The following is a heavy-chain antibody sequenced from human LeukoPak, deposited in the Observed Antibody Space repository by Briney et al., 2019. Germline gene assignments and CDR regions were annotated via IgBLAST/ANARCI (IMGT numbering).Heavy chain of an antibody. CDR3: AREASHAFDI. Sequence: SVKVSCTASGGTFSSYAISWVRQAPGQGLEWMGGIIPIFGTANYAQRFQGRVTITADESTSTAYMELSSLRSEDTAVYYCAREASHAFDIWGQGTMVTVSS. V-gene: IGHV1-69*13. CDR2: IIPIFGTA. CDR1: GGTFSSYA. J-gene: IGHJ3*02.